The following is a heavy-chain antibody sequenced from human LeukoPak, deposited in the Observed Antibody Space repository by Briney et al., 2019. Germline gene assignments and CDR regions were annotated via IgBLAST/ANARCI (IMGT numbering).Heavy chain of an antibody. D-gene: IGHD1-7*01. J-gene: IGHJ4*02. Sequence: GASVKVSCKASGYTFTSYYMHWVRQAPGQGLEWMGIINPSGGSTNYAQKFQGRVAMTRDTSTRTVYMELSSLRSEDTAVYYCARVGVGTGTTIHDYWGQGTPVTVSS. CDR3: ARVGVGTGTTIHDY. CDR1: GYTFTSYY. V-gene: IGHV1-46*03. CDR2: INPSGGST.